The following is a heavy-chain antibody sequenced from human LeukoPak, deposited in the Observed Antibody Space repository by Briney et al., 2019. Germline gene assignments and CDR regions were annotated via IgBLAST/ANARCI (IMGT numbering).Heavy chain of an antibody. CDR1: GFPFSSYW. V-gene: IGHV3-7*04. CDR2: IKQDGSKK. CDR3: TRVGYIDEGIDY. J-gene: IGHJ4*02. D-gene: IGHD5-24*01. Sequence: GGSLRLSCVASGFPFSSYWMTWVRQAPGKGLEWVANIKQDGSKKSYVDSVKGRFTISRDNAKNSLYLQMNSLRAEDTAIYYCTRVGYIDEGIDYWGQGTLVTISS.